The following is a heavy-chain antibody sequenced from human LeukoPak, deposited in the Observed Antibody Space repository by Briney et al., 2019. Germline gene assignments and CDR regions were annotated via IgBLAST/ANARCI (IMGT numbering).Heavy chain of an antibody. CDR1: RFTFSDYY. Sequence: GGSLRLSCAASRFTFSDYYMTWIRQAPGKGLEWVGRIKSKTDGGTTDYAAPVKDRFSISRDDSKNTLYLQMNSLKTEDTAVYYCSTDNFDYWGQGTLVTVSS. CDR2: IKSKTDGGTT. CDR3: STDNFDY. J-gene: IGHJ4*02. V-gene: IGHV3-15*01.